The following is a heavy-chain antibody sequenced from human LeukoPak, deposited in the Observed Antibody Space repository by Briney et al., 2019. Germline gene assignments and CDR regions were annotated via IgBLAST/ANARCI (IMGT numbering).Heavy chain of an antibody. CDR3: ARGADGVSSNSRGWFDP. Sequence: GGSLRLSCTASGFTFSSYSMNWVRQAPGKGLEWVSSISTSSSYIYYADSVKGRFTISRDNARNSLYLQMNTLKAEDTAVYSCARGADGVSSNSRGWFDPWGQEPWSPSPQ. D-gene: IGHD2-15*01. J-gene: IGHJ5*02. CDR2: ISTSSSYI. V-gene: IGHV3-21*01. CDR1: GFTFSSYS.